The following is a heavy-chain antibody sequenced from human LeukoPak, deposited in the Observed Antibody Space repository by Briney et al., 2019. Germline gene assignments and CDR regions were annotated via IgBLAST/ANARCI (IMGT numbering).Heavy chain of an antibody. J-gene: IGHJ4*02. CDR3: ARAFADGYNSSPFDY. D-gene: IGHD5-24*01. CDR1: GFTFSSNS. Sequence: GGSLRLSCAASGFTFSSNSMNWVRQAPGKGLEWVSSISSSSSYIYYADSVKGRFTISRDNAKNSLYLQMNSLRAEDTAVYYCARAFADGYNSSPFDYWGQGTLVTVSS. V-gene: IGHV3-21*01. CDR2: ISSSSSYI.